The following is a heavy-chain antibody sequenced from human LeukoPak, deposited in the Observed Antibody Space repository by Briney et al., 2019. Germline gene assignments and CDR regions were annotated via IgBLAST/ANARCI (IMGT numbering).Heavy chain of an antibody. CDR3: AKVPLAAAIGWFDP. D-gene: IGHD2-2*02. CDR1: GFTFTSYA. CDR2: ISHDGSIK. V-gene: IGHV3-30*18. Sequence: PGGSLRLSCAASGFTFTSYAMHWVRQAPGKGLEWVALISHDGSIKWYADSVKGRFTISRDDSKNTLYLQMNSLRPEDTAVYYCAKVPLAAAIGWFDPWGQGTLVTVSS. J-gene: IGHJ5*02.